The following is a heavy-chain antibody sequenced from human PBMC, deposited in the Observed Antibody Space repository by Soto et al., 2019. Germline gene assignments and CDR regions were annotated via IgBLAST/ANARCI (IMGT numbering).Heavy chain of an antibody. J-gene: IGHJ5*02. CDR2: IWYDGSNK. V-gene: IGHV3-33*01. D-gene: IGHD6-13*01. CDR1: GFTFSSYG. Sequence: QVQLVESGGGVVQPGRSLRLSCAASGFTFSSYGMHCVRQAPGKGLEWVAVIWYDGSNKYYADSVKGRFTISRDNSKNTLYLQMNSLRAEDTAVYYCARTGIAAAGMGWFDPWGQGTLVTVSS. CDR3: ARTGIAAAGMGWFDP.